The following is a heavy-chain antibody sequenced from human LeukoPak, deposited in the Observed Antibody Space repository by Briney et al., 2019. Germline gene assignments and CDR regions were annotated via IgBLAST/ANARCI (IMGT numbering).Heavy chain of an antibody. CDR2: INPSGGST. CDR3: ARGRTVATIRVTATLNWFDP. V-gene: IGHV1-46*01. D-gene: IGHD5-12*01. CDR1: GYTFTSYY. Sequence: ASVKVSCKASGYTFTSYYMHWVRQAPGQGLEWMGIINPSGGSTSYAQKFQGRVTMTRDMSTSTDYMELSSLRSEDTAVYYCARGRTVATIRVTATLNWFDPWGQGTLVTVSS. J-gene: IGHJ5*02.